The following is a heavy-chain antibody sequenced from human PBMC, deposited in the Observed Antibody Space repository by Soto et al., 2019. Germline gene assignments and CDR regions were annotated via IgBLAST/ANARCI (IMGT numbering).Heavy chain of an antibody. CDR1: GFTFSNAW. J-gene: IGHJ4*02. D-gene: IGHD6-13*01. CDR3: PTSPRVGSSSWFLPYFDY. CDR2: IKSKTDGETT. V-gene: IGHV3-15*07. Sequence: GSLRLSCAASGFTFSNAWMNWVRQAPGKGLEWVGRIKSKTDGETTDYGAPVKGRFTISRVDSIHTLYLQMNSLQTEDTAVYYCPTSPRVGSSSWFLPYFDYWGLGVLVTVSS.